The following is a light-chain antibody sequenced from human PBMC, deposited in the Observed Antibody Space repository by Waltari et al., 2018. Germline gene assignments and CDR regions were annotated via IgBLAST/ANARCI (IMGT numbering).Light chain of an antibody. Sequence: RASQSVSSSYLAWYQQKLGQAPRLLIYGASSRATGIPDRFSGSGSGTDFTLTISRLEPEDFAVYYCQQYGSLPKTFGQGTKVEIK. CDR3: QQYGSLPKT. CDR2: GAS. J-gene: IGKJ1*01. V-gene: IGKV3-20*01. CDR1: QSVSSSY.